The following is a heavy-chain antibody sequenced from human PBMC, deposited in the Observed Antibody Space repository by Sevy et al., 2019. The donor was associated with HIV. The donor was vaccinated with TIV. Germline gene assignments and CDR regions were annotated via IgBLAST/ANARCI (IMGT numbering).Heavy chain of an antibody. CDR2: IYYTGST. V-gene: IGHV4-39*02. CDR3: ARPSSLYYYYAMDV. Sequence: SETLSLTCTVSGGSITSSSYYWAWLRQPPGKGLEWIRRIYYTGSTYYKPSLMSRITISADRSKNHFSLKLTSVTAADTAVYYCARPSSLYYYYAMDVWGQGTAVTVSS. J-gene: IGHJ6*02. CDR1: GGSITSSSYY.